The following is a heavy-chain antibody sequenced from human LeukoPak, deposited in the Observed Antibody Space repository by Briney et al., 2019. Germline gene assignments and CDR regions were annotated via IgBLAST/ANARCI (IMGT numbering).Heavy chain of an antibody. Sequence: PSETLSLTCTFSGGSGGSISSYYWSWIRQPPGKGLEWIGYIYYSGSTNYNPSLKSRVTISVDTSKNQFSLKLSSVTAADTAVHYCARHWIGGSGSYPFDYWGQGTLVTVSS. CDR1: GGSGGSISSYY. CDR3: ARHWIGGSGSYPFDY. D-gene: IGHD1-26*01. V-gene: IGHV4-59*08. J-gene: IGHJ4*02. CDR2: IYYSGST.